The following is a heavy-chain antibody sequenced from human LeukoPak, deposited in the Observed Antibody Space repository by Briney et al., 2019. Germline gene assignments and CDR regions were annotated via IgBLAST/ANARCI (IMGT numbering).Heavy chain of an antibody. D-gene: IGHD3-9*01. V-gene: IGHV1-69*01. J-gene: IGHJ4*02. CDR3: ARQKPSFEWFSPPLDY. CDR1: RGTFTSYA. Sequence: SVSVSYKAARGTFTSYAISWVQQAAGQGLGWRGGIIPIFVTANYAQKFQGRVTITADESTSTAYMELSSLRSEDTAVYYCARQKPSFEWFSPPLDYWGQGTLVTVSS. CDR2: IIPIFVTA.